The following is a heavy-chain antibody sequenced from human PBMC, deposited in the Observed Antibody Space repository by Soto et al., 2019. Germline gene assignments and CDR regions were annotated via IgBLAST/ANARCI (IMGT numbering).Heavy chain of an antibody. CDR3: ATDSRGLGSFDY. Sequence: VSVKVSCEVSGDTLTELSMHWVRHAPGKGLEWMGGFDPEDGETIYAQKFQGRVTMTEDTSTDTAYMELSSLRSEDTAVYYCATDSRGLGSFDYWGQGTLVTVSS. J-gene: IGHJ4*02. V-gene: IGHV1-24*01. D-gene: IGHD3-10*01. CDR1: GDTLTELS. CDR2: FDPEDGET.